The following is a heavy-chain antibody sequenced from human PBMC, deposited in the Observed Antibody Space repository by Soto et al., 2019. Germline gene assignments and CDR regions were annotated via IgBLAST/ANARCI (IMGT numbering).Heavy chain of an antibody. CDR2: VIPIFGTP. D-gene: IGHD4-17*01. Sequence: QVQLVQSGAEVKKPGSSVKVSCKDSDGTFSNNGVSWVRQAPGQGLEWMGGVIPIFGTPNYAQKFQGRVTITADASTITAYRELSSLTYEDTALYYCARIRGAVTYAFDIWGQGTMVTVSS. V-gene: IGHV1-69*12. CDR3: ARIRGAVTYAFDI. J-gene: IGHJ3*02. CDR1: DGTFSNNG.